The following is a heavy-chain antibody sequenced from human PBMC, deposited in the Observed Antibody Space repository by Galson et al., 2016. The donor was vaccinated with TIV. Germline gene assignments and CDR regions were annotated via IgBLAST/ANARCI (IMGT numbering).Heavy chain of an antibody. V-gene: IGHV3-23*01. CDR3: AKDLFIAVPNTGAFDC. J-gene: IGHJ4*02. CDR1: GFAVSNFA. CDR2: ISGTGIST. D-gene: IGHD6-19*01. Sequence: SLRLSCAASGFAVSNFAMSWVRQAPGKGLEWVSTISGTGISTYYADSVKGRFTISRDNSKNKMFLQMNSLRAEDTGIYYCAKDLFIAVPNTGAFDCWGQGTLVTVCS.